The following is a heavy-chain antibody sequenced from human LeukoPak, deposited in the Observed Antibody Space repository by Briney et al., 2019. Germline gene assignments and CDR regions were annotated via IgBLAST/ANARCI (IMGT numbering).Heavy chain of an antibody. CDR3: ARPNDYGDLVDY. Sequence: SETLSLTCTVSGGSISSSSYYWGWIRQPPGKGLEWIGSIYYSGSTYYNPSLKSRVTISVDTSKNQFSLKLSSVTAADTAVYYSARPNDYGDLVDYWGQGTLVTVSS. J-gene: IGHJ4*02. D-gene: IGHD4-17*01. CDR2: IYYSGST. V-gene: IGHV4-39*01. CDR1: GGSISSSSYY.